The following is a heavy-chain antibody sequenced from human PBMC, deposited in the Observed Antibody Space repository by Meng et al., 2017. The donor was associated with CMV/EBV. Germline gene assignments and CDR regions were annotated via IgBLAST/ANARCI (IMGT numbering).Heavy chain of an antibody. D-gene: IGHD2-21*01. CDR1: GFSLSTSGMC. CDR3: ARSFGVVIATYFDY. Sequence: SGPTLVKPTQTLTLTCTFSGFSLSTSGMCVSWFRQPPGKALEWLARIDWDDDKYYSTSLKTRLTISKDTSKNQVVLTMTNMDPVDTATYYCARSFGVVIATYFDYWGQGTLVTVSS. CDR2: IDWDDDK. V-gene: IGHV2-70*11. J-gene: IGHJ4*02.